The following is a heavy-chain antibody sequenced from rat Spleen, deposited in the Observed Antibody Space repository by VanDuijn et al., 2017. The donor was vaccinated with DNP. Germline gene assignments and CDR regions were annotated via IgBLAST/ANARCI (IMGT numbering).Heavy chain of an antibody. CDR3: AKGPNYGGWSDYFDY. D-gene: IGHD1-11*01. Sequence: EVKLVESGGGLVQPGRSLKLSCAASGFTFSNYGMAWVRQTPTKGLEWVASISTGGDDTYYRDSVKGRFTISRDNAKNTQYLQMDSLRSEDTAIYYCAKGPNYGGWSDYFDYWGQGVMVTVSS. CDR2: ISTGGDDT. V-gene: IGHV5S14*01. J-gene: IGHJ2*01. CDR1: GFTFSNYG.